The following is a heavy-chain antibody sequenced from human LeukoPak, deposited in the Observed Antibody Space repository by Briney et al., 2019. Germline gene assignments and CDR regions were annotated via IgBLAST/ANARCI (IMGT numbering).Heavy chain of an antibody. J-gene: IGHJ4*02. CDR3: ARDVGGSLDY. Sequence: GGSLRLSCAVSGFTFSTNWMVWVRQAPGKGLEWVANIKGDESARHQADSVKGRFTISRDNAQNSVYLQMSSLRGEDTAVYYCARDVGGSLDYWGQGTLVTVSS. CDR2: IKGDESAR. D-gene: IGHD1-26*01. V-gene: IGHV3-7*01. CDR1: GFTFSTNW.